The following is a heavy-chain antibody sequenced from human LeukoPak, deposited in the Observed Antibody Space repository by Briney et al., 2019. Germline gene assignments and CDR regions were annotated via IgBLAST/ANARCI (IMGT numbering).Heavy chain of an antibody. V-gene: IGHV3-21*01. J-gene: IGHJ3*02. Sequence: GGSLGLFCAASVFTFSIYSQNWVRQAPGKGLEWVSSISISSSYIYYADSVKGRFTISRDIAKNSLYLQMNSLSGEDAAVYYCARSIAAAGTTAFDIWGQGTMVTVSS. CDR3: ARSIAAAGTTAFDI. CDR2: ISISSSYI. D-gene: IGHD6-13*01. CDR1: VFTFSIYS.